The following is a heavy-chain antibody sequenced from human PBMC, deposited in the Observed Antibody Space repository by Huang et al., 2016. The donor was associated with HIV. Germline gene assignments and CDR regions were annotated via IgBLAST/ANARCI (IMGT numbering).Heavy chain of an antibody. Sequence: QVHLVQSGAEVKKPGASVKVSCKASGYTFTNYVINWVRQAPGRGLGWRGWMNPNNGNTGFAQSFKGRAPMTRKTSITTAYMELTSLTSEDTAVYYCARSAYGDLDYWGLGTLVIVSS. D-gene: IGHD4-17*01. CDR3: ARSAYGDLDY. CDR1: GYTFTNYV. V-gene: IGHV1-8*02. CDR2: MNPNNGNT. J-gene: IGHJ4*02.